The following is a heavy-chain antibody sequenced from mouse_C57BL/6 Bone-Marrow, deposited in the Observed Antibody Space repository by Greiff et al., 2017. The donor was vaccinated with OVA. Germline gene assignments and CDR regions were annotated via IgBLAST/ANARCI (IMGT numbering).Heavy chain of an antibody. J-gene: IGHJ2*01. Sequence: QVQLQQPGAELVKPGASVKLSCKASGYTFTSYWMQWVKQRPGQGLEWIGEIGPSDSYTNYNQKFKGKATLTVDTSSSTAYMQLSSLTSEDSAVDYCARGDYYGSSYGGYWGQGTTLTVSS. D-gene: IGHD1-1*01. V-gene: IGHV1-50*01. CDR1: GYTFTSYW. CDR2: IGPSDSYT. CDR3: ARGDYYGSSYGGY.